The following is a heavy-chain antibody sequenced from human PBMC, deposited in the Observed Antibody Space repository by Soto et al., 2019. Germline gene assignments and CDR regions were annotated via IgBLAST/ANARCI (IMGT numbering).Heavy chain of an antibody. J-gene: IGHJ6*01. CDR1: GGNSIGYC. V-gene: IGHV4-59*01. CDR2: IYYSGST. D-gene: IGHD5-18*01. Sequence: RCSVAGGNSIGYCGSWIMQRPGKGLEWIGYIYYSGSTNCSASLKSRIIISLDTSKNQFSLKVSSVTAADTAVYYCARGYAGYNYSLRRNSGMEFLGPRTSVPVSP. CDR3: ARGYAGYNYSLRRNSGMEF.